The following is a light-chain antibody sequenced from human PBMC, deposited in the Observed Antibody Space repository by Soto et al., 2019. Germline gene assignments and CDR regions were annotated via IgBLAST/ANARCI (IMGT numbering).Light chain of an antibody. CDR2: GNI. Sequence: QSALTQPRSVSGSPGQSVTISCTGTSSDVGDYYYVSWYQQHPGKAPKLLIYGNINRPSGVPDRFSGSKSGTSASLAITGLQADDEADYYCQSYDSSLTVVFGGGTKLTVL. J-gene: IGLJ2*01. V-gene: IGLV2-11*01. CDR1: SSDVGDYYY. CDR3: QSYDSSLTVV.